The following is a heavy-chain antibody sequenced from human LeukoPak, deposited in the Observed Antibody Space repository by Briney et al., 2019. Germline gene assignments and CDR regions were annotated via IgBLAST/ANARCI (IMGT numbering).Heavy chain of an antibody. V-gene: IGHV1-2*02. CDR2: INPNSGVT. CDR1: GYTFTGYY. Sequence: ASVNVSCKASGYTFTGYYMHWVRQAPGQGLEWMGWINPNSGVTNYAQKFQCRVTMNRDTSISTAYMELSMLRSDDTAVYYCAREYDEEVPAAAIHYNWFDPWGQGTLVTVSS. D-gene: IGHD2-2*01. CDR3: AREYDEEVPAAAIHYNWFDP. J-gene: IGHJ5*02.